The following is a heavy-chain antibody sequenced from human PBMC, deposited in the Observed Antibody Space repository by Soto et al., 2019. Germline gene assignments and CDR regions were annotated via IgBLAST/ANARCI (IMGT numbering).Heavy chain of an antibody. CDR2: FSAYNGNT. Sequence: ASVKVSCKASGYTFTSYGISWVRQAPGQGLEWMGWFSAYNGNTNYAQKLQGRVTMTTDTSTSTAYMELRSLRSDDTAVYYCAREDAGYCSSTSCSKVWFDPWGQGTLVTVSS. CDR1: GYTFTSYG. D-gene: IGHD2-2*01. J-gene: IGHJ5*02. CDR3: AREDAGYCSSTSCSKVWFDP. V-gene: IGHV1-18*04.